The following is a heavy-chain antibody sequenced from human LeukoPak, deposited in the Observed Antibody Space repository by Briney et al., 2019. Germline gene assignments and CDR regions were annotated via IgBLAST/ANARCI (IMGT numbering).Heavy chain of an antibody. CDR3: AREGYDYYDSSGYWSMGKFDY. Sequence: SVKVSCKACGGTFSSYAISWVRQAPGQGLEWMGGIIPIFGTANYAQKFQGRVTITADESTSTAYMELSSLRSEDTAVYYCAREGYDYYDSSGYWSMGKFDYWGQGTLVTVSS. CDR1: GGTFSSYA. V-gene: IGHV1-69*13. D-gene: IGHD3-22*01. J-gene: IGHJ4*02. CDR2: IIPIFGTA.